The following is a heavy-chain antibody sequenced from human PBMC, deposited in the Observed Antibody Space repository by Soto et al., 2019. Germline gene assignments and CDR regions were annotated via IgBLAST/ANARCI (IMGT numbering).Heavy chain of an antibody. V-gene: IGHV4-59*01. CDR3: VRADKYYDFWSGYSDSYFDE. CDR2: IYYSEST. J-gene: IGHJ4*02. CDR1: GGSISSYY. Sequence: SETLSLTCTVSGGSISSYYWSWIRQPPGKGLEWIGYIYYSESTNYNPSLKSRVTISVDTSKNQFSLKLSSVTAADTVVYYFVRADKYYDFWSGYSDSYFDEWGQATLVTVSS. D-gene: IGHD3-3*01.